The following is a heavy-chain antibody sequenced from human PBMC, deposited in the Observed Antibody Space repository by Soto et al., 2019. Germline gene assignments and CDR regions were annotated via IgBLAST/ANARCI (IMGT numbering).Heavy chain of an antibody. Sequence: GSGPTLVNPTQTLTLTCTFSGFSLSTSGVGVGWIRQPPGKALEWLALIYWDDDNRYSPSLKSRLTITKDTSKNQVVLTMTNVVPVDTATYYCAHRQRTVYFDYWGHGTLVTVSS. J-gene: IGHJ4*01. D-gene: IGHD4-17*01. V-gene: IGHV2-5*02. CDR2: IYWDDDN. CDR3: AHRQRTVYFDY. CDR1: GFSLSTSGVG.